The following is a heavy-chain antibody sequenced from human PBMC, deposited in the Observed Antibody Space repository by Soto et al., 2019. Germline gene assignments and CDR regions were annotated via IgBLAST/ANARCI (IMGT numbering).Heavy chain of an antibody. CDR1: GYTFTSYG. Sequence: QVQLVQSGAEVKKPGASVKVSCKASGYTFTSYGISWVRQAPGQGLEWMGWISAYNGNTNYAQKLQGRVTMTTDTSTSTAYMELRSLRSDDTAVYYWARDGPTSWGYSSSWDPFFDYWGQGTLVTVSS. CDR3: ARDGPTSWGYSSSWDPFFDY. CDR2: ISAYNGNT. V-gene: IGHV1-18*01. D-gene: IGHD6-13*01. J-gene: IGHJ4*02.